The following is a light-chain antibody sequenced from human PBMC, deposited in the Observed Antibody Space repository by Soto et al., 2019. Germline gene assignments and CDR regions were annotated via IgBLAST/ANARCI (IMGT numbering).Light chain of an antibody. Sequence: DIQMTQSPSSLSASVGDRVTVTCRASDDITNYLAWYQQKPGGAPNLLISDASSLESGVPSRFSGSGSGTEFALTISSLQPDDFATYHRQQYSDYLITFGGGTKVDIK. CDR3: QQYSDYLIT. J-gene: IGKJ4*01. V-gene: IGKV1-5*01. CDR2: DAS. CDR1: DDITNY.